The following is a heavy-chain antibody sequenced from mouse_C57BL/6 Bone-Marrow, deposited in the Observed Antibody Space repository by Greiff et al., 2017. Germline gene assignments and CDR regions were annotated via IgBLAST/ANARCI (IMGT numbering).Heavy chain of an antibody. CDR2: SRNKANGYTT. V-gene: IGHV7-3*01. Sequence: EVKLVESGGGLVQPGGSLGLSCEASGFTFTDYYMSWVRQPPGKALEWLGFSRNKANGYTTEYSAYVKGRLTIYRDNYQSMLYLQMNALRAEDSATNYGARYIRRSGFDYWGQGTTLTGSS. D-gene: IGHD1-3*01. J-gene: IGHJ2*01. CDR3: ARYIRRSGFDY. CDR1: GFTFTDYY.